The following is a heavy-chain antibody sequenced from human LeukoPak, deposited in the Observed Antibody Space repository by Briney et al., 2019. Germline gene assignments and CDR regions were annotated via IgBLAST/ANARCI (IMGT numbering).Heavy chain of an antibody. Sequence: PGGSLRLPCAASGFTFSSYGMHWVRQAPGKGLEWVAFIRYDGSNKYYADSVKGRFTISRDNSKNTLYLQMNSLRAEDTAVYYCGLGELSGYGMDVWGQGTTVTVSS. J-gene: IGHJ6*02. D-gene: IGHD3-10*01. CDR3: GLGELSGYGMDV. V-gene: IGHV3-30*02. CDR2: IRYDGSNK. CDR1: GFTFSSYG.